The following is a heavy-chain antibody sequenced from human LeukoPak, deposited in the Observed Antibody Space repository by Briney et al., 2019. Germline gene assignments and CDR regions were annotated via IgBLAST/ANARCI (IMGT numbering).Heavy chain of an antibody. CDR1: GFTFSSYS. J-gene: IGHJ4*02. V-gene: IGHV3-21*04. CDR3: AKENQLLPHFDY. D-gene: IGHD2-2*01. Sequence: GGSLRLSCAASGFTFSSYSMNWVRQAPGKGLEWVSSISSSSSYIYYADSVKGRFTISRDNSKNTLYLQMNSLRAEDTAVYYCAKENQLLPHFDYWGQGTLVTVSS. CDR2: ISSSSSYI.